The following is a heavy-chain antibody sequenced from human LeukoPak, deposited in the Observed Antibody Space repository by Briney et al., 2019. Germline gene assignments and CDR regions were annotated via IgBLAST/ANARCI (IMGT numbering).Heavy chain of an antibody. CDR3: ASQPTGIAAAEYFQH. CDR1: GGSFSGYY. J-gene: IGHJ1*01. V-gene: IGHV4-34*01. Sequence: SETLSLTCAVYGGSFSGYYWSWIRQPPGKGLEWIGEINHSGSTNYNPSLKSRVTISVDTSKNQFSLKLSSVTAADTAVYYCASQPTGIAAAEYFQHWGQGTLVTVSS. D-gene: IGHD6-13*01. CDR2: INHSGST.